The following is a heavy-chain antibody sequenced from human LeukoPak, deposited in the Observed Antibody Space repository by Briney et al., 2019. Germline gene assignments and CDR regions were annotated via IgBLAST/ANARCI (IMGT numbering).Heavy chain of an antibody. CDR2: FDPEDGET. J-gene: IGHJ3*02. CDR1: GYTLTELS. V-gene: IGHV1-24*01. CDR3: ATVLIEIPGIAVAGPTGGDAFDI. D-gene: IGHD6-19*01. Sequence: ASVKVSCKVSGYTLTELSMHWVRQAPGKGLEWMGGFDPEDGETIYAQKFQGRVTMTEDTSTDTAYMELSSLRSEDTAVYYCATVLIEIPGIAVAGPTGGDAFDIWGQGTMVTVSS.